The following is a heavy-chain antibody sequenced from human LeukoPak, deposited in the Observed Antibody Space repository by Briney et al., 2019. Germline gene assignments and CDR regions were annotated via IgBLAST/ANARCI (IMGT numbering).Heavy chain of an antibody. J-gene: IGHJ4*02. V-gene: IGHV3-74*01. CDR3: ARDGQYDY. Sequence: GGSLRLSCAASGLTFSSYCMHWVRQAPGKGLVWVSRINSDGTSTTYADSVKGRFTISRDNAKNSLYLQLNSLRAEDTAVYYCARDGQYDYWGQGTLVTVSS. D-gene: IGHD4-11*01. CDR2: INSDGTST. CDR1: GLTFSSYC.